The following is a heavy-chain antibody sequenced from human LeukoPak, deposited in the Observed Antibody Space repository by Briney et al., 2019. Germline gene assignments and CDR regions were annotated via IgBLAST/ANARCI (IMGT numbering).Heavy chain of an antibody. CDR2: ISAYNGNT. CDR1: GYTFTSYG. D-gene: IGHD3-22*01. V-gene: IGHV1-18*01. CDR3: ARAGYYDSSGYYSYYFDY. Sequence: ASVKVSCKASGYTFTSYGISWVRQAPGQGLEWMGWISAYNGNTNYAQKLQGRGTMTTDTSTSTAYMELRSLRSDDTAVYYCARAGYYDSSGYYSYYFDYWGQGTLVTVSS. J-gene: IGHJ4*02.